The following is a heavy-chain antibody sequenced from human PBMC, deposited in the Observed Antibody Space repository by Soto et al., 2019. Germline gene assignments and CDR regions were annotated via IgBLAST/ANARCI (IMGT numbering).Heavy chain of an antibody. CDR1: GFTFSSYW. CDR3: ARTPSLPYSSSLGTFDY. D-gene: IGHD6-13*01. V-gene: IGHV3-7*01. CDR2: IKQDGSEK. J-gene: IGHJ4*02. Sequence: GGSLRLSCAASGFTFSSYWMSWVRQAPGKGLEWVANIKQDGSEKYYVDSVKGRFTISRDNAKNSLYLQMNSLRAEDTAVYYCARTPSLPYSSSLGTFDYWGQGTLVTVSS.